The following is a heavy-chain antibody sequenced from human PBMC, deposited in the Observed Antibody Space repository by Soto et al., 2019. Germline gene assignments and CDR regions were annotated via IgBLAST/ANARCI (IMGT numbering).Heavy chain of an antibody. CDR1: GGSITSSY. J-gene: IGHJ5*02. CDR3: ARRQYYYDSSGYANWFDP. Sequence: KASETLSLTCTVSGGSITSSYWSWIRRPPGKGLEWIAYIYDTGISGYTPSTSYNPSLKSRVTMSVDTSKSQFSLKLTSVTAADTAVYYCARRQYYYDSSGYANWFDPWGQGTLVTVSS. D-gene: IGHD3-22*01. V-gene: IGHV4-59*01. CDR2: IYDTGISGYTPST.